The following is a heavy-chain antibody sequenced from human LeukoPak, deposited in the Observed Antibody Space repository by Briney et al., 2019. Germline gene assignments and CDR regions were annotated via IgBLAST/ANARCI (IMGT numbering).Heavy chain of an antibody. CDR1: GFTFSSYW. Sequence: GGSLRLSCAASGFTFSSYWMHWVRQAPGKGLVWVSRINSDGSSTSYADSVKGRFTISRDNAKNTLYLQMNSLRAEDTAVYYCARGGSGSSPYDYVWGSYLQFGYWGQGTLVTVSS. CDR3: ARGGSGSSPYDYVWGSYLQFGY. D-gene: IGHD3-16*02. J-gene: IGHJ4*02. V-gene: IGHV3-74*01. CDR2: INSDGSST.